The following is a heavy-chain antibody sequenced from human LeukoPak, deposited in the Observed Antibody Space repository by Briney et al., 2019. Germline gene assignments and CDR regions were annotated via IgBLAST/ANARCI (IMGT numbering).Heavy chain of an antibody. CDR2: IYASGNT. D-gene: IGHD6-13*01. J-gene: IGHJ4*02. Sequence: SETLSLTCTISGGSISSYYWSWVRQPAGKGLEWIGRIYASGNTNYNPSLKGRVTMTVDTSKNQFSLNLSSVTAADTAVYYCARGRGSSWYYFDSWGQGTLVTVSS. V-gene: IGHV4-4*07. CDR1: GGSISSYY. CDR3: ARGRGSSWYYFDS.